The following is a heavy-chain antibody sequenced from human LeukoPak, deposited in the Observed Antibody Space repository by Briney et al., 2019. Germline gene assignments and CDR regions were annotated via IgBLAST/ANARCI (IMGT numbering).Heavy chain of an antibody. CDR2: INHSGST. V-gene: IGHV4-34*01. J-gene: IGHJ5*02. CDR3: GREEGEYCSGGSCYPGKWFDP. D-gene: IGHD2-15*01. CDR1: GGSFSGYY. Sequence: KPSETLSLTCAVHGGSFSGYYWSWIRQPPGKGLEWIGEINHSGSTNYNPCLKSRVTISVDTSKTQFSRKLSSVTAADTAVYYCGREEGEYCSGGSCYPGKWFDPWVQGTLVSVSS.